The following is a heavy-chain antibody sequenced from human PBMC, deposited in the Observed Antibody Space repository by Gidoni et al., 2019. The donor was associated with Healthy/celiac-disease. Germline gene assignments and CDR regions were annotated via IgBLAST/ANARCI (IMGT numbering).Heavy chain of an antibody. CDR2: ISAYNGNT. CDR1: GYTFTSYG. Sequence: QVQLVQSGAEVKKPGASVKVSCKASGYTFTSYGISWVRQAPGQGLEWMGWISAYNGNTNYAQKLQGRVTMTTDTSTRTAYMELRSLRSDDTAVYYCARDRRRYCSGGSCYPDYWGQGTLVTVSS. J-gene: IGHJ4*02. CDR3: ARDRRRYCSGGSCYPDY. V-gene: IGHV1-18*04. D-gene: IGHD2-15*01.